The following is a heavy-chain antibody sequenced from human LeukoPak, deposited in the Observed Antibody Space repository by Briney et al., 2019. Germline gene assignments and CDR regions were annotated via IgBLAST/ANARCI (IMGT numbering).Heavy chain of an antibody. V-gene: IGHV3-7*01. Sequence: GGSLRVSCAASGFIINDYWMSWVRQAPGKGLEWVSNIKKDGSDAYYVESVKGRFTISRDNAENSLFLQMNSLRVEDTAVYYCARWAGNYYGSSGYPRPFEYWGQGTLVTVSS. D-gene: IGHD3-22*01. CDR1: GFIINDYW. CDR2: IKKDGSDA. CDR3: ARWAGNYYGSSGYPRPFEY. J-gene: IGHJ4*02.